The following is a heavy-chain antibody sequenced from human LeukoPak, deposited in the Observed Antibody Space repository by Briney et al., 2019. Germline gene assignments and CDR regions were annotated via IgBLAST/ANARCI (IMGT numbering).Heavy chain of an antibody. CDR2: IYVDGIEK. J-gene: IGHJ3*02. CDR1: GFTFGTSW. Sequence: GGSLRLSCAASGFTFGTSWMSWVRQAPGKGLEWLANIYVDGIEKYYVDPVKGRFTISRDNAKNSLYLQMDSLRVEDTAVYYCARTVVEVRAASDVFDIWGQGTMVTVSS. CDR3: ARTVVEVRAASDVFDI. V-gene: IGHV3-7*01. D-gene: IGHD2-2*01.